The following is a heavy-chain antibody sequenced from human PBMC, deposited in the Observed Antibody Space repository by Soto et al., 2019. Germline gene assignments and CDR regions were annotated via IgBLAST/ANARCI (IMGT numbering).Heavy chain of an antibody. CDR3: ATMTTLTTRAIDI. Sequence: QLQLQESGSGLVKPSQTLSLTCAVAGGSISSGGYSWNWIRQPPGKGLEWIGYIYHSGSTYYNPSLKDRVPISLDRSKDQFSMKLSSVTAADTAVYYCATMTTLTTRAIDIWGQGTMVTVSS. J-gene: IGHJ3*02. D-gene: IGHD4-17*01. CDR1: GGSISSGGYS. CDR2: IYHSGST. V-gene: IGHV4-30-2*01.